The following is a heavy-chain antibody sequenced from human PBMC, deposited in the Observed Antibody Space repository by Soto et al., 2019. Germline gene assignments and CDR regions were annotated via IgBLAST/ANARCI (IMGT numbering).Heavy chain of an antibody. CDR1: GFTFSSYA. V-gene: IGHV3-30-3*01. Sequence: GGSLRLSCAASGFTFSSYAMHWVRQAPGKGLEWVAVISYDGSNKYYADSVKGRFTISRDNSKNTLYLQMNSLRAEDTAVYYCARDRTVMPFHYYYYGMDVWGQGTTVTVSS. CDR2: ISYDGSNK. J-gene: IGHJ6*02. D-gene: IGHD4-17*01. CDR3: ARDRTVMPFHYYYYGMDV.